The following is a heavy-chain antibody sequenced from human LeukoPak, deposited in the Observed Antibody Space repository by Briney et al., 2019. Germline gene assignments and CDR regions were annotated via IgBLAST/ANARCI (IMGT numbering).Heavy chain of an antibody. J-gene: IGHJ4*02. Sequence: SETLSLTCAVYGGSFSGYYWSWIRQPPGKGLEWIGEINRSGSTNYNPSLKSRVTISVDTSKNQFSLKLSSVTAADTAVYYCARSSSGWYRGEVYWGQGTLVTVSS. CDR2: INRSGST. V-gene: IGHV4-34*01. CDR1: GGSFSGYY. CDR3: ARSSSGWYRGEVY. D-gene: IGHD6-19*01.